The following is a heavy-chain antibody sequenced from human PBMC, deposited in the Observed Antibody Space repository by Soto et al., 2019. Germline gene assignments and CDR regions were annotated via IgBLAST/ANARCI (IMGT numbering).Heavy chain of an antibody. CDR1: GGSISSYY. D-gene: IGHD4-17*01. J-gene: IGHJ4*02. CDR3: ARVVDTYDYGDYGFDY. V-gene: IGHV4-59*01. Sequence: QVQLQESGPGLVKPSETLSLTCTVSGGSISSYYWSWIRQPPGKGLEWIGYIYYSGSTNYNPSLKSRVTISVDTSKNPFSLKLSSVTAADTAVYYCARVVDTYDYGDYGFDYWGQGTLVTVSS. CDR2: IYYSGST.